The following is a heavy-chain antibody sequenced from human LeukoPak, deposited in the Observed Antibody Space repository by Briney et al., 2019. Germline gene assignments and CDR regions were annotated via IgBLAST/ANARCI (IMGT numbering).Heavy chain of an antibody. CDR1: GFTFSSYG. Sequence: GRSLRLSCAASGFTFSSYGMHWVRQAPGKGLEWVAVIWYDGSNKYYADSVKGRFTTSRDNSKNTLYLQMNSLRAEDTAVYYCARDGSVWWGSGSMGYFDYWGQGTLVTVSS. V-gene: IGHV3-33*08. D-gene: IGHD3-10*01. CDR3: ARDGSVWWGSGSMGYFDY. J-gene: IGHJ4*02. CDR2: IWYDGSNK.